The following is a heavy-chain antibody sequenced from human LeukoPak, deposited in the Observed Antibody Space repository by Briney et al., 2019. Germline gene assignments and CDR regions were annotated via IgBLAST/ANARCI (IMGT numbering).Heavy chain of an antibody. CDR3: VKVTIVLMIPDF. J-gene: IGHJ4*02. CDR1: GFTFSSYG. V-gene: IGHV3-30*02. Sequence: GGSLRLSCAASGFTFSSYGMHWVRQAPGKGLEWVAFIRYDGSNKYYADSVKGRFTISRDNSKNTLYLQMNSLRGDDTATYFCVKVTIVLMIPDFWGQGTLVSVSS. D-gene: IGHD2-8*01. CDR2: IRYDGSNK.